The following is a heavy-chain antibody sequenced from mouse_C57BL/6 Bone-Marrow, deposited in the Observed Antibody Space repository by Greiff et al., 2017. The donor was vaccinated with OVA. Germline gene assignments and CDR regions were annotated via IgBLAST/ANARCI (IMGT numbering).Heavy chain of an antibody. V-gene: IGHV3-6*01. D-gene: IGHD4-1*01. J-gene: IGHJ2*01. CDR3: ARSANWVDY. CDR1: GYSITSGYY. CDR2: ISYDGSN. Sequence: EVKLMESGPGLVKPSQSLSLTCSVTGYSITSGYYWNWIRQFPGNKLEWMGYISYDGSNNYNPSLKNRISITRDTSKNQFFLKLNSVTTEDTATYYCARSANWVDYWGQGTTLTVSS.